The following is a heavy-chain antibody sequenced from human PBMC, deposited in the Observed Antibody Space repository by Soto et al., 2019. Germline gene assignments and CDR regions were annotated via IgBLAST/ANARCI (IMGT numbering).Heavy chain of an antibody. CDR1: GFSLSNARMG. D-gene: IGHD1-26*01. V-gene: IGHV2-26*01. CDR2: IFSNDEK. Sequence: QVTLKESGPVLVKPTETLTLTCTVSGFSLSNARMGVSWIRQPPGKALEWLAHIFSNDEKSYSTSLKSRLTIPQDTSKSQVVLTMTNMDPVDTATYYCARYIVGASFAYWGQGTLVTVSS. CDR3: ARYIVGASFAY. J-gene: IGHJ4*02.